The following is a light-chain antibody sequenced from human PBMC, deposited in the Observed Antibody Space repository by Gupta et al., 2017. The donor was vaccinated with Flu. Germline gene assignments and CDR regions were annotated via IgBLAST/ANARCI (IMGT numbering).Light chain of an antibody. CDR1: NIRSKS. CDR3: QVWDSSSDHRV. CDR2: DDS. Sequence: GQTARITCGGNNIRSKSVHWYQQKPGQAPVLVVHDDSDRPSGIPERFSGSNSGNTATLTISRVEAGDEAVYYCQVWDSSSDHRVFGGGTKLTVL. V-gene: IGLV3-21*02. J-gene: IGLJ3*02.